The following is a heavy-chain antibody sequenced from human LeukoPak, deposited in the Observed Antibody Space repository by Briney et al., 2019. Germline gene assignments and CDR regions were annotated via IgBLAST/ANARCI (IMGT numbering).Heavy chain of an antibody. CDR1: GYTFTSYG. CDR2: ISAYNGNT. CDR3: ARVNVVVVAATSDY. Sequence: ASVKVSCKASGYTFTSYGISPLRHAPGQGLEWMGWISAYNGNTNYAQKLQGRVTMTTDTSTSTAYMELRSLRSDDTAVYYCARVNVVVVAATSDYWGQGTLVTVSS. V-gene: IGHV1-18*01. D-gene: IGHD2-15*01. J-gene: IGHJ4*02.